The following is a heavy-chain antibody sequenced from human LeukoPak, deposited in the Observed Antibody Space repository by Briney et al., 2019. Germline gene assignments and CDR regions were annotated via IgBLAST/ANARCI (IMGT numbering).Heavy chain of an antibody. J-gene: IGHJ4*02. V-gene: IGHV4-31*03. CDR2: IYYSGST. CDR1: GGSISSGGYY. D-gene: IGHD2-2*01. CDR3: ARVKVVLYLFDY. Sequence: SETLSLTCTVSGGSISSGGYYWSWIRQHPGKGLEWIGYIYYSGSTYYNPSLKSRVTISVDTSKNQFSLKLSSVTAADTAVYYCARVKVVLYLFDYWGQGTLVTVSS.